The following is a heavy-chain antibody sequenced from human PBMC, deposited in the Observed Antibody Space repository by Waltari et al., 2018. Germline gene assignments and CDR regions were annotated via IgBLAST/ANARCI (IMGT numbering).Heavy chain of an antibody. D-gene: IGHD6-19*01. V-gene: IGHV1-69-2*01. J-gene: IGHJ4*02. CDR3: AILRTVAGTFDY. CDR2: VDPEDGET. CDR1: GSTFHDYY. Sequence: VQLVQSGAEVKKPGASVKVLCKVSGSTFHDYYITWVQQAPGKGLEWMGRVDPEDGETIYAEKFQGRVTITADTSTDTAYMELSSLRSEDTAVYYCAILRTVAGTFDYWGQGTLVTVSS.